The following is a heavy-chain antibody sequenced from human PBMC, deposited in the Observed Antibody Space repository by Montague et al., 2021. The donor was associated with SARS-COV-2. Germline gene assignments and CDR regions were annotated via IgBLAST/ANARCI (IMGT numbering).Heavy chain of an antibody. CDR2: IYRSGST. Sequence: SETLSLTCAVSGGSISGRYCWSWVRQPPGKGLEWIGEIYRSGSTYYNPSLKSRVTISVDKSKNQFSLNLSSVTAADTAVYHCAPRGYWGSDNCYRVNRGRGTLGTGPS. CDR3: APRGYWGSDNCYRVN. V-gene: IGHV4-4*02. D-gene: IGHD2-21*02. CDR1: GGSISGRYC. J-gene: IGHJ4*02.